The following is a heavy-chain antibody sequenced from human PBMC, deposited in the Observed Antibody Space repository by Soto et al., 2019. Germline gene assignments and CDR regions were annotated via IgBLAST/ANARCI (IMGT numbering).Heavy chain of an antibody. V-gene: IGHV3-23*01. CDR1: GFTFIMYA. D-gene: IGHD6-6*01. J-gene: IGHJ4*02. CDR3: AKDGGYSSSSSAFDY. Sequence: TGGCLRLSCAASGFTFIMYAMSWVREAPGKGLEWVSGITGRGSRTYSADSVKGRFTISRDNSKNTLFLEMNSLRVEDTAVYYCAKDGGYSSSSSAFDYWGQGTPVTVSS. CDR2: ITGRGSRT.